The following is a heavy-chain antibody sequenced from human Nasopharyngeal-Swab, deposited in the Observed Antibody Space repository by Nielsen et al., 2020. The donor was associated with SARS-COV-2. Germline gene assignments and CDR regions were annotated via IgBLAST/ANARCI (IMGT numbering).Heavy chain of an antibody. CDR2: INPNSGGT. J-gene: IGHJ6*02. Sequence: ASVKVSCKASGYTFTGYYMHWVRQAPGQGLEWMGWINPNSGGTNYAQKFQGRVTMTRDTSISTAYMELSRLRSDDTAVYYCARPQYQPLNYYYYGMDVWGQGTTVTVSS. V-gene: IGHV1-2*02. D-gene: IGHD2-2*01. CDR3: ARPQYQPLNYYYYGMDV. CDR1: GYTFTGYY.